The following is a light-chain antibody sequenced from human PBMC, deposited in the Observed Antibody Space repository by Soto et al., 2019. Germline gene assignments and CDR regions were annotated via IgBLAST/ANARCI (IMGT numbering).Light chain of an antibody. CDR1: QSVSSN. J-gene: IGKJ4*01. Sequence: EIVMTQSPATLSVSPGERATLSCRASQSVSSNLAWYQQKPGQAPRLLIYSASTRATGIPARFSGSGSGTEFTLTISSLQSEDFAIYYCQQYNNWPELTFGGGTNVEIK. CDR3: QQYNNWPELT. V-gene: IGKV3-15*01. CDR2: SAS.